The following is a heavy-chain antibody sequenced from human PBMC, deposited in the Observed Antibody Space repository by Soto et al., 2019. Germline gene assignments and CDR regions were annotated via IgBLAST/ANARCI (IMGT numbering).Heavy chain of an antibody. V-gene: IGHV4-4*07. CDR2: IYSSGSA. J-gene: IGHJ4*02. CDR3: ATIVGANDY. D-gene: IGHD1-26*01. Sequence: QVHLQESGPTLLKSSETLSLTCTVSGGSMYTYSWTWIRQPAGKGLEWVGHIYSSGSANYNPSLKSRVSRSVDSSKNQFSLKLNSVTAADTAVYYCATIVGANDYWGRGTLVTVSS. CDR1: GGSMYTYS.